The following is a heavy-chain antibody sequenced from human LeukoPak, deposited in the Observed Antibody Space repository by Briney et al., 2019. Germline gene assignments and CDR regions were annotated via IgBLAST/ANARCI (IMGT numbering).Heavy chain of an antibody. CDR1: GGSFSGYY. J-gene: IGHJ6*02. CDR3: ARLNDRGVRGVIIRYNYYYYGMDV. CDR2: INHSGST. Sequence: PSETLSLTCAVYGGSFSGYYWSWIRQPPGKGLEWIGEINHSGSTNYNPSLKSRVTISVDTSKNQFSLKLSSVTAADTAVYYCARLNDRGVRGVIIRYNYYYYGMDVWGQGTTVTVSS. V-gene: IGHV4-34*01. D-gene: IGHD3-10*01.